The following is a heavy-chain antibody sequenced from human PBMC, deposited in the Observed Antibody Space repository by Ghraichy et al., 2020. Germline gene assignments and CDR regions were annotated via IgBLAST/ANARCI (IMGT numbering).Heavy chain of an antibody. CDR2: ISNSGGTT. J-gene: IGHJ3*01. Sequence: GGSLRLSCAASGFFFSRNSMNWVRQAPGKGLEWVSFISNSGGTTYYADSVKGRFTISRDNAKNSLFLQMNSLRDEDTAVYYCARDLQFLSMIVVADAFDLWGQGTRVTVSS. D-gene: IGHD3-22*01. CDR3: ARDLQFLSMIVVADAFDL. V-gene: IGHV3-48*02. CDR1: GFFFSRNS.